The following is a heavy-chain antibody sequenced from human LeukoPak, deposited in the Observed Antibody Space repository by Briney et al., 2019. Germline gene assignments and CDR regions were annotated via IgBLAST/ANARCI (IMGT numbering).Heavy chain of an antibody. CDR1: GFTFSSYS. V-gene: IGHV3-21*01. CDR2: ISSSSSYI. J-gene: IGHJ4*02. CDR3: ARDEELYYDSSGYLGY. Sequence: GGSLRLSCAASGFTFSSYSMNWVRQAPGKGLEWVSSISSSSSYIYYADSVEGRFTISRDNAKNSLYLQMNSLRAEDTAVYYCARDEELYYDSSGYLGYWGQGTLVTVSS. D-gene: IGHD3-22*01.